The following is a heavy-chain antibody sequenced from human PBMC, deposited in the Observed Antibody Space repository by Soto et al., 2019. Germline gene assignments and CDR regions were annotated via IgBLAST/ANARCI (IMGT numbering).Heavy chain of an antibody. J-gene: IGHJ6*02. CDR1: GGTFSRYS. D-gene: IGHD2-2*01. CDR3: AREDRDRETGLVPAAIDGMDV. CDR2: IIPIFGIA. Sequence: QVQLVQSGAEVKKPGSSVKVSCKASGGTFSRYSITWVRQAPGHGLEWIGRIIPIFGIASYAQKFQGRVTMTADETTSTAYMELSSMRSDDTAVYYCAREDRDRETGLVPAAIDGMDVWGQGTPVTVSS. V-gene: IGHV1-69*08.